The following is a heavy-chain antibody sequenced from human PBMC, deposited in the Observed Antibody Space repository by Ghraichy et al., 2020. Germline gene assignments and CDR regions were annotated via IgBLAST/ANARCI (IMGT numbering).Heavy chain of an antibody. CDR2: ILYEGREK. D-gene: IGHD4-17*01. CDR3: ARGRHRLRGYYYGMDV. Sequence: GGSLRLSCATSGFTFSSYGMHWVRQAPGKGLEWVAVILYEGREKYYADSEKGRFTISRDNSKNTLYLQMNSLRAEDTAVYYCARGRHRLRGYYYGMDVWGQGTTVTVSS. V-gene: IGHV3-30*12. J-gene: IGHJ6*02. CDR1: GFTFSSYG.